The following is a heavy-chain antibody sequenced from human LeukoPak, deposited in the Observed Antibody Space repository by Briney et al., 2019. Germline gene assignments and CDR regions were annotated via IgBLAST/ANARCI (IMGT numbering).Heavy chain of an antibody. CDR2: IIPIFGTA. CDR3: AREPSGWFPFGY. V-gene: IGHV1-69*01. J-gene: IGHJ4*02. Sequence: SVKVSCKASGGTFSSYAISWVRQAPGQGLEWMGGIIPIFGTANYAQKFQGRVTITADESTSTAYMELSSLRSEDTAVYYCAREPSGWFPFGYWGQGTLVTVSS. CDR1: GGTFSSYA. D-gene: IGHD6-19*01.